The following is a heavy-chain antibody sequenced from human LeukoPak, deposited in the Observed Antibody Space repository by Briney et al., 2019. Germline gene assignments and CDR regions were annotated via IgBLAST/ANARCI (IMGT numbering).Heavy chain of an antibody. J-gene: IGHJ3*02. Sequence: GESLKISCKGSGYSFTSYWIGWVRQMPGKGLEWMGIIYPGDSDTRYSPSFQGQVTISADKSISTAYLQWSSLKASDTAMYYCARHDHDYGGNSGSNLAFDIWGQGTMVTVSS. V-gene: IGHV5-51*01. D-gene: IGHD4-23*01. CDR1: GYSFTSYW. CDR2: IYPGDSDT. CDR3: ARHDHDYGGNSGSNLAFDI.